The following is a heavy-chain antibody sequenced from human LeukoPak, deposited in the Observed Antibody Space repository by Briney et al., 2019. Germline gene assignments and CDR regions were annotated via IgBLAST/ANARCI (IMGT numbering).Heavy chain of an antibody. Sequence: SVKVSCKASGGTFSSYAISWVRQAPGQGLEWMGGIIPIFGTANYAQKFQGRVTITTDESTSTAYMELSSPRSEDTAVYYCARDSGYYFAHFDYWGQGTLVTVPS. CDR2: IIPIFGTA. J-gene: IGHJ4*02. CDR1: GGTFSSYA. V-gene: IGHV1-69*05. CDR3: ARDSGYYFAHFDY. D-gene: IGHD3-22*01.